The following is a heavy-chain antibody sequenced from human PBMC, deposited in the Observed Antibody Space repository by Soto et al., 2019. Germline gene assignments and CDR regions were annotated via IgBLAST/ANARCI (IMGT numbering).Heavy chain of an antibody. CDR1: GYTFTSYD. V-gene: IGHV1-8*01. CDR2: MNPNSGNT. D-gene: IGHD1-1*01. J-gene: IGHJ6*02. Sequence: QVQLVQSGAEVKKPVASVKVSCKASGYTFTSYDINWVRQATGQGLELMGWMNPNSGNTVYTPKFRGRVTMTTNTSISTAYMELSSLRSEDTAVYYCARARTGTTSMDVWGQGTPVTVSS. CDR3: ARARTGTTSMDV.